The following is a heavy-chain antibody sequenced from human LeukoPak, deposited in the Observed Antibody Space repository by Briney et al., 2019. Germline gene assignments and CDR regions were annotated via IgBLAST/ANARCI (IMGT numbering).Heavy chain of an antibody. CDR1: GFTFSSYS. V-gene: IGHV3-21*01. D-gene: IGHD3-22*01. CDR2: ISSSSSYI. CDR3: ARDYYDSSVVFDY. Sequence: GGSLRLSCAASGFTFSSYSMNWVRHAPGKGLEWVSSISSSSSYIYYADSVKGRFTISRDNAKNSLYLQMNSLRAEDTAVYYCARDYYDSSVVFDYWGQGTLVTVSS. J-gene: IGHJ4*02.